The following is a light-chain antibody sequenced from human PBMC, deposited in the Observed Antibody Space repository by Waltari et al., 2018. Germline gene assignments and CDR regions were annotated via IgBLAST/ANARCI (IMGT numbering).Light chain of an antibody. J-gene: IGKJ1*01. CDR3: QQYYSTPQKT. V-gene: IGKV1-NL1*01. CDR2: AAS. Sequence: DIQMTQSPSSLSASVGDRVTITCRASQGISNSVAWYQQKQGKAPKLLLYAASGLQSGVPSRFSGSGSGTDYTLTFSNLQPEEFATYYCQQYYSTPQKTFGQGTKVEIK. CDR1: QGISNS.